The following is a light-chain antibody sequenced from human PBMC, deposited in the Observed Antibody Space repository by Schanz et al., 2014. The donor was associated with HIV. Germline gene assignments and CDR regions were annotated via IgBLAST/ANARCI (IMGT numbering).Light chain of an antibody. CDR1: TSDIGGYNY. V-gene: IGLV2-8*01. J-gene: IGLJ1*01. CDR3: CAYSSSATVV. Sequence: QSALTQPPSASGSPGQSVTISCTGTTSDIGGYNYVSWYQQHPDKAPQLLIYEVNMRPSGVPDRFSGSKSGNTASLTIYGLQAEDEADYYCCAYSSSATVVFGTGTKLTVL. CDR2: EVN.